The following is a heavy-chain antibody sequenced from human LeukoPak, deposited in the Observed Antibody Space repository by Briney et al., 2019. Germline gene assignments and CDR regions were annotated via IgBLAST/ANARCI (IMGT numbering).Heavy chain of an antibody. Sequence: PGGSLRLSCADSGFTFSRYWMSWVRQAPGKGLEWVANIKQDGSEKYYVDPVKGRFTISRGNAKNSLYLQMNSLRAEDTAVYYCARGLEFWSGFGGYFDYWGQGTLVTVSS. J-gene: IGHJ4*02. V-gene: IGHV3-7*01. CDR1: GFTFSRYW. CDR3: ARGLEFWSGFGGYFDY. D-gene: IGHD3-3*01. CDR2: IKQDGSEK.